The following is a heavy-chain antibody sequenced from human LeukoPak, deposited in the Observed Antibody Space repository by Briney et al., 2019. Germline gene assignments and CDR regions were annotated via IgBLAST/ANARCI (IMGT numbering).Heavy chain of an antibody. Sequence: SQTLSLTCTASGGSISSGSYYWSWIRQPAGKGLEWIGRIYTSGSTNYNPSLKSRVTISVDTSKNQFSLKLSSVTAADTAVYYCASDFWSGYYDYWGQGTLVTVSS. D-gene: IGHD3-3*01. CDR1: GGSISSGSYY. CDR2: IYTSGST. CDR3: ASDFWSGYYDY. V-gene: IGHV4-61*02. J-gene: IGHJ4*02.